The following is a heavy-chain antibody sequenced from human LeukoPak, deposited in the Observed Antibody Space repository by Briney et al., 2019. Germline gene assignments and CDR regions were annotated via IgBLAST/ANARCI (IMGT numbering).Heavy chain of an antibody. CDR1: GFTFSSHA. V-gene: IGHV3-7*03. D-gene: IGHD5-18*01. CDR2: IKYDEIEK. Sequence: GGSLRLSCTASGFTFSSHAMSWVRQAPGKGLEWVANIKYDEIEKYHVDSVKGRFTISRDNTKNSLYLQMNSLRVEDTAVYYCARDTGALVTHFDYWGQGTLVTVSS. CDR3: ARDTGALVTHFDY. J-gene: IGHJ4*02.